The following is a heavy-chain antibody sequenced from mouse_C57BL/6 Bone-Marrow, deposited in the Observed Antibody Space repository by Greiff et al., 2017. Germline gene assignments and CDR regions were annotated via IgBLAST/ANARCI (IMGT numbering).Heavy chain of an antibody. CDR1: GYTFTSYG. CDR2: IYPRSGNT. CDR3: TWLRYWYFDV. V-gene: IGHV1-81*01. D-gene: IGHD1-1*01. J-gene: IGHJ1*03. Sequence: QVQLQQPGAELVKPGASVKMSCKASGYTFTSYGISWVKQRTGQGLEWIGEIYPRSGNTYYNEKFKGKATITAYTSANTAYLQLSSLTSEDTAVYYCTWLRYWYFDVWGTGTTVTVSS.